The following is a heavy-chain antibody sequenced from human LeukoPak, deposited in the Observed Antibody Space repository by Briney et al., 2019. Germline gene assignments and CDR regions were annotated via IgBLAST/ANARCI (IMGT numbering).Heavy chain of an antibody. J-gene: IGHJ4*02. CDR2: INPSGGST. CDR3: ARVVSSGWYFDY. D-gene: IGHD6-19*01. V-gene: IGHV1-46*01. CDR1: GYTFTSYY. Sequence: ASVKVSCKASGYTFTSYYMHWVRQAPGQGLEWMGIINPSGGSTSYAQKFQGRVTMTRDTSISTAYMELSRLRSDDTAVYYCARVVSSGWYFDYWGQGTLVTVSS.